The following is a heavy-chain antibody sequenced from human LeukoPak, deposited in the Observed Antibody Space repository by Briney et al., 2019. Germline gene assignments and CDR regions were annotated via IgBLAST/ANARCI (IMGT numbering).Heavy chain of an antibody. CDR1: GFTFSSYA. CDR2: IYYSGST. Sequence: GSLRLSCAASGFTFSSYAMSWIRQPPGKGLEWIGYIYYSGSTNYNPSLKSRVTISVDTSKNQFSLKLSSVTAADTAVYYCARFRNGVAARLNWFDPWGQGTLVTVSS. V-gene: IGHV4-59*01. J-gene: IGHJ5*02. D-gene: IGHD6-6*01. CDR3: ARFRNGVAARLNWFDP.